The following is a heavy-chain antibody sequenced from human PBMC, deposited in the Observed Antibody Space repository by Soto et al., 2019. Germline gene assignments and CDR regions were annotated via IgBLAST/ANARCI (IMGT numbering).Heavy chain of an antibody. CDR1: GDSISSRSHY. D-gene: IGHD3-10*01. CDR2: IFYTGAT. Sequence: SQTLSLTCAVSGDSISSRSHYWNWIRRVPGKGLEFIGYIFYTGATYYNPSLRGRISMSVDTSKNQFSLTLRSVTAADTAIYYCAREGRHSGGMRESWFDPWGQGTQVTVSS. V-gene: IGHV4-31*02. J-gene: IGHJ5*02. CDR3: AREGRHSGGMRESWFDP.